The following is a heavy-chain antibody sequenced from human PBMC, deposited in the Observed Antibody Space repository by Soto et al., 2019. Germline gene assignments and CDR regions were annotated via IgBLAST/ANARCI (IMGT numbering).Heavy chain of an antibody. V-gene: IGHV1-24*01. J-gene: IGHJ6*03. CDR3: ATASDYGGFYYYYYYYMGV. CDR2: FDPEDGET. D-gene: IGHD3-16*01. CDR1: GYTLTELS. Sequence: ASVKVSCKVSGYTLTELSMHWVRQAPGKGLEWMGGFDPEDGETIYAQKFQGRVTMTEDTSTDTAYMELSSLRSEDTAVYYCATASDYGGFYYYYYYYMGVWGKGTTVTVSS.